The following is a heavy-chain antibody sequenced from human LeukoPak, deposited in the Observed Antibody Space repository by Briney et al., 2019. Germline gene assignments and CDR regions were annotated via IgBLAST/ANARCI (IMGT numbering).Heavy chain of an antibody. CDR2: INPSGSST. CDR3: ARLDMITFGGVIAPYFDY. D-gene: IGHD3-16*02. V-gene: IGHV1-46*01. CDR1: GYTFTSYY. J-gene: IGHJ4*02. Sequence: ASVKVSCKASGYTFTSYYMHWVRQAPGQGLEWMGIINPSGSSTIYAQNFQGRVTMTRDMSASTVYMELSSLRSEDTAVYYCARLDMITFGGVIAPYFDYWGQGTLVTVSS.